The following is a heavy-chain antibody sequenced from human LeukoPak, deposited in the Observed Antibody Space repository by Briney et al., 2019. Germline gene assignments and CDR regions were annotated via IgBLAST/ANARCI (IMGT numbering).Heavy chain of an antibody. Sequence: PGGSLRLSCAASGFTFSNTWMNWVRQAPGKGLEWVGRIQSKTDGGTTEYAAPVKGRSTISRDDSKTTLYLQMNSLKTEDTAVYYCATLTVRGVINIWGQGTLVTVSS. CDR2: IQSKTDGGTT. CDR3: ATLTVRGVINI. CDR1: GFTFSNTW. J-gene: IGHJ4*02. V-gene: IGHV3-15*01. D-gene: IGHD3-10*01.